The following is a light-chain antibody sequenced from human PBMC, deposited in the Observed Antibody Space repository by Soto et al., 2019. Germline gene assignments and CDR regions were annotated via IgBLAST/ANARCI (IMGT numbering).Light chain of an antibody. V-gene: IGKV3-11*01. CDR1: QSVSSY. CDR3: QQRSNWPLT. CDR2: DAS. Sequence: EIVLTQSPATLSLSPGERATLSCRASQSVSSYVAWYQSKPGQAPRLLMYDASNRVIGIPARFSGSGSGTDFTLTIISLEPEDFAVYYCQQRSNWPLTFGGGTTVEI. J-gene: IGKJ4*01.